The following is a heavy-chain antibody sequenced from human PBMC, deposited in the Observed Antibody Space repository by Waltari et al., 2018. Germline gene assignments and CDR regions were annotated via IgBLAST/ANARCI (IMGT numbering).Heavy chain of an antibody. CDR3: ARDRGRGLYLDS. D-gene: IGHD2-15*01. V-gene: IGHV4-4*03. J-gene: IGHJ4*02. CDR2: VHRSGRT. CDR1: YDTMGERYF. Sequence: QLQLQQTGTGHVKPLDSLALTCAVSYDTMGERYFWSWVRQSPGQGLEWIGQVHRSGRTNYNPSLASRVTISVDTSKNQFSLKVPSPTAADTAIYYCARDRGRGLYLDSWGPGTLVTVSP.